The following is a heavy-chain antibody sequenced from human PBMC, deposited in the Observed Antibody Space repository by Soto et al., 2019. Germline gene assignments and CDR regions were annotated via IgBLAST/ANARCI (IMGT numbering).Heavy chain of an antibody. CDR1: AGTPSPCCIF. V-gene: IGHV4-30-2*06. J-gene: IGHJ3*01. D-gene: IGHD2-8*01. Sequence: PSPARSPTCTCSAGTPSPCCIFLIWLLLSQGKGLECIGYIYYSGSTYYNPSLKSRVAISVDRSKNEFSLSLSSVTAADTAVYYCARATFIRKGYYDA. CDR3: ARATFIRKGYYDA. CDR2: IYYSGST.